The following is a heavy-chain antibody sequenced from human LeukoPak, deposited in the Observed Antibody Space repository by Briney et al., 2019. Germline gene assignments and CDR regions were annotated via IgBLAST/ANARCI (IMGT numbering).Heavy chain of an antibody. Sequence: SETLSLTCTISGGSISSYYWSWIRQPPGKGLEWIGYIYYSGSTNYNPSLKSRVTISVDKSKNQFSLKLSSVTAADTAVYYCASKTGIDAFDIWGQGTMVTVSS. J-gene: IGHJ3*02. CDR2: IYYSGST. CDR1: GGSISSYY. V-gene: IGHV4-59*12. CDR3: ASKTGIDAFDI. D-gene: IGHD7-27*01.